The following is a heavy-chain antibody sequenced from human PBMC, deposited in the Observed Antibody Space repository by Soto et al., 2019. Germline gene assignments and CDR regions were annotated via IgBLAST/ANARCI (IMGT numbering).Heavy chain of an antibody. CDR3: XXXXXXXXXXGYGMDV. CDR2: ISSSGSYI. D-gene: IGHD3-22*01. Sequence: EVQLVESGGGLVKPGGSLRLSCAASGFTFSRYSMNWVRQAPGKGLEWVSFISSSGSYIFYADSVKGRFTISRDNXXXXXXXXXXXXXXXXXXXXXXXXXXXXXXXXGYGMDVWGQGTTVTVSS. V-gene: IGHV3-21*01. CDR1: GFTFSRYS. J-gene: IGHJ6*02.